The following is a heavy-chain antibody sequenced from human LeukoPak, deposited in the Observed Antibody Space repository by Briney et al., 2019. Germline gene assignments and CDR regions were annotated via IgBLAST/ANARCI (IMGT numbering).Heavy chain of an antibody. J-gene: IGHJ4*02. CDR3: ARDLSGRFTFDY. D-gene: IGHD6-19*01. CDR1: GFTFSSYA. V-gene: IGHV3-30-3*01. Sequence: PGGSLRLSCAASGFTFSSYAMHWVRQAPGKGLEWVAVISYDGSNKYYADSVKGRFTISRDNSKNTLYLQMNSLRAEDTAVYYCARDLSGRFTFDYWGQGTLVTVSS. CDR2: ISYDGSNK.